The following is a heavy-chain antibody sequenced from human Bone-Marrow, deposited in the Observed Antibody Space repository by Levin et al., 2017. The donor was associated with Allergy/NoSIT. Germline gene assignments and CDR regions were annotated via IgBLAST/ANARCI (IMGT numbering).Heavy chain of an antibody. Sequence: GESLKISCAASGFTFSSYSMNWVRQAPGKGLEWVSSISSSSSYIYYADSVKGRFTISRDNAKNSLYLQMNSLRAEDTAVYYCARDRLRAEGRGYFDLWGRGTLVTVSS. CDR2: ISSSSSYI. J-gene: IGHJ2*01. CDR1: GFTFSSYS. D-gene: IGHD5-18*01. CDR3: ARDRLRAEGRGYFDL. V-gene: IGHV3-21*01.